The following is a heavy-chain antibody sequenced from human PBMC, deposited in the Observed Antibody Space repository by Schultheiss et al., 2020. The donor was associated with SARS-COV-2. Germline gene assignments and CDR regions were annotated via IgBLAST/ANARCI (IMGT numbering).Heavy chain of an antibody. CDR3: AKVSTVVVISWFDP. J-gene: IGHJ5*02. CDR2: ISGSGGST. CDR1: GFTFDDYA. Sequence: GGSLRLSCAASGFTFDDYAMHWVRQAPGKGLEWVSTISGSGGSTYYADSVKGRFTISRDNSKNTLYLQMNSLRAEDTAVYYCAKVSTVVVISWFDPWGQGTLVTVSS. D-gene: IGHD3-22*01. V-gene: IGHV3-23*01.